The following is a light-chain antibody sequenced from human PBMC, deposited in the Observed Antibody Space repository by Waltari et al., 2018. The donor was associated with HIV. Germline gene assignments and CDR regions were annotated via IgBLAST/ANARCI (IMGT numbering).Light chain of an antibody. Sequence: SYVLTQPPSVSVAPGQTARITCGGNNIGRKSVHWYQQKPGQAPVLVVYDDSDRPSGSPERFSGSNSGNTATLTISRVEAGDDADYYCQVWDSSSDHHYVFGTGTKVTVL. CDR3: QVWDSSSDHHYV. J-gene: IGLJ1*01. CDR2: DDS. V-gene: IGLV3-21*02. CDR1: NIGRKS.